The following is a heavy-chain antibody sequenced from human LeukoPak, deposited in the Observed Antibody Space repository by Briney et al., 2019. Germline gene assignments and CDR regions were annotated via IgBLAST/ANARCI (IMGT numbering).Heavy chain of an antibody. J-gene: IGHJ3*02. CDR1: GFTFSSSG. Sequence: GGSLRLSCAASGFTFSSSGMHWVRQVPGKGLEWVAAIWFDGIRKYYADSVKGRLTISRDNSKNTLYLQMNSLRAEDTAVYYCARDLEDSSPFGAFDMWGQGTMVTVSS. CDR2: IWFDGIRK. D-gene: IGHD3-22*01. V-gene: IGHV3-33*01. CDR3: ARDLEDSSPFGAFDM.